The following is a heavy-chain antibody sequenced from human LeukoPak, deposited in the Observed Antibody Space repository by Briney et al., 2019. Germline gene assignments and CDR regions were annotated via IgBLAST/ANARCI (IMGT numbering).Heavy chain of an antibody. J-gene: IGHJ6*03. V-gene: IGHV3-23*01. CDR1: GFTFSSYA. CDR2: VSGSGGST. D-gene: IGHD2-8*01. Sequence: GGSLRLSCAASGFTFSSYAMSWVRQAPGKGLEWVSGVSGSGGSTYYADSVKGRFTISRDNSKNMLYLQMNSLRAEDTAVYYCAKSGARQLMVYAIGYYYYMDVWGKGTTVTISS. CDR3: AKSGARQLMVYAIGYYYYMDV.